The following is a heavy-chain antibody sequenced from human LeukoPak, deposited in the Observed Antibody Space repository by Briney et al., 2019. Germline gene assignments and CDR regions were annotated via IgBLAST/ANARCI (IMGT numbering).Heavy chain of an antibody. CDR2: IYTSGST. V-gene: IGHV4-4*09. D-gene: IGHD3-16*01. J-gene: IGHJ4*02. Sequence: PSETLSLTCTVSGGSISSYYWSWIRQPPGKGLERIGYIYTSGSTNYNPSLKSRVTISVDTSKNQFSLKLSSVTAADTAVYYCARGRLGDFDYWGQGTLVTVSS. CDR1: GGSISSYY. CDR3: ARGRLGDFDY.